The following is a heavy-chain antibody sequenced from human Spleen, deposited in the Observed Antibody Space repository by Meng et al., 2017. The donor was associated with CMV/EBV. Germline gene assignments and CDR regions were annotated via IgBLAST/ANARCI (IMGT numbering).Heavy chain of an antibody. D-gene: IGHD3-9*01. CDR2: ISYDGSQK. V-gene: IGHV3-30*03. J-gene: IGHJ4*02. CDR3: ARDYGKYYDIFTGFYSDDF. CDR1: FRSYG. Sequence: FRSYGMHWGRQARGKGLEWVAVISYDGSQKSYADSVKGRFTISRDNSRNTLYLHVYSLRAEDTAVYYCARDYGKYYDIFTGFYSDDFWGQGTLVTVSS.